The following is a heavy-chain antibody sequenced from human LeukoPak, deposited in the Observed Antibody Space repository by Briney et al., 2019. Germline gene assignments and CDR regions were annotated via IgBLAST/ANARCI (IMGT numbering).Heavy chain of an antibody. CDR3: ARDVVRGNYFDY. D-gene: IGHD3-10*01. CDR2: IYYSGST. J-gene: IGHJ4*02. Sequence: SETLSLTCTVSGGSISSGDYYWSWIRQPPGKGLEWIGYIYYSGSTYYNPSLKSRVTISVDTSKNQFSLKLSSVTAADTAVYYCARDVVRGNYFDYWGQGTLVTVSS. CDR1: GGSISSGDYY. V-gene: IGHV4-30-4*01.